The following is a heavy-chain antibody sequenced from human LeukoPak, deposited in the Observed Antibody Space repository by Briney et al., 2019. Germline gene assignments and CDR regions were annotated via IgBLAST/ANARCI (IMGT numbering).Heavy chain of an antibody. D-gene: IGHD2-2*01. CDR2: INPSGGST. V-gene: IGHV1-46*01. CDR1: GYTFTDYF. CDR3: ARLGYCSSTSCYWDDY. Sequence: ASVKVSCKASGYTFTDYFMHWVRQAPGQGLEWMGIINPSGGSTSYAQKFQGRVTMTRDMSTSTVYMELSNLRSEDTAVYYCARLGYCSSTSCYWDDYWGQGTLVTVSS. J-gene: IGHJ4*02.